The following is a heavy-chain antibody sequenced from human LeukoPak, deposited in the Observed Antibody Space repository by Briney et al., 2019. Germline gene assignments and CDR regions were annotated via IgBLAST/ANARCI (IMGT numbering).Heavy chain of an antibody. CDR1: GGSISSGSYY. CDR3: ASQYYDFWSGPEALWDY. V-gene: IGHV4-61*02. Sequence: PSETLSLTCTVSGGSISSGSYYWSWIRQPAGKGLEWIGRIYTSGSTNYNPSLKSRVTISVDTSKNQLSLKLSSVTAADTAVYYCASQYYDFWSGPEALWDYWGQGTLVTVSS. D-gene: IGHD3-3*01. CDR2: IYTSGST. J-gene: IGHJ4*02.